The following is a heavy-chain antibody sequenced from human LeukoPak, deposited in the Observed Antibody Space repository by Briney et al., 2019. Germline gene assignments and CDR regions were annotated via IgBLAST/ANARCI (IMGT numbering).Heavy chain of an antibody. CDR3: ARYGATSGSMDV. Sequence: PGGSLRLSCAASGFTFSNSAMSWVRQAPGKGLEWVSSISSSSSYIYYADSVKGRFTISRDNAKNSLYLQMNSLRAEDTAVYYCARYGATSGSMDVWGKGTTVTVSS. CDR1: GFTFSNSA. V-gene: IGHV3-21*01. CDR2: ISSSSSYI. D-gene: IGHD5-12*01. J-gene: IGHJ6*03.